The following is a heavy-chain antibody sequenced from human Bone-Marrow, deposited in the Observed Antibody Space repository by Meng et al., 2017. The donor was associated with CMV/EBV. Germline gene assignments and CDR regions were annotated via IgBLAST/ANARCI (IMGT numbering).Heavy chain of an antibody. CDR3: ARDRYDFWSGDRYFDY. CDR1: GYTFTSYY. CDR2: INPSGGST. V-gene: IGHV1-46*01. Sequence: ASVKVSCKASGYTFTSYYTHWVRQAPGQGLEWMGIINPSGGSTSYAQKFQGRVTMTRDTSTSTVYMELSSLRSEDTAVYYCARDRYDFWSGDRYFDYWGQGTLVAVSS. D-gene: IGHD3-3*01. J-gene: IGHJ4*02.